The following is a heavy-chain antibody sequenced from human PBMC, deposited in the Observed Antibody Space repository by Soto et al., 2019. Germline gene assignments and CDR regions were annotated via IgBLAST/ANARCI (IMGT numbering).Heavy chain of an antibody. CDR2: IIPIFGTA. Sequence: QVQLVQSGAEVKKPGSSVKVSCKASGGTFSSNAISWVRQAPGQGLEWMGGIIPIFGTADYAQNFQGRVTITADESTGTAYMELRSLRSEDTAAYYCARPLFPRGGGRVATYGMDVWSQGTTVTVSS. D-gene: IGHD1-26*01. J-gene: IGHJ6*02. CDR3: ARPLFPRGGGRVATYGMDV. CDR1: GGTFSSNA. V-gene: IGHV1-69*01.